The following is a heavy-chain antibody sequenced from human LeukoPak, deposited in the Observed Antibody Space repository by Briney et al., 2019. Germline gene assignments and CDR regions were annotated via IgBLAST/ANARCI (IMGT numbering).Heavy chain of an antibody. CDR2: INPNSGGT. CDR3: ASEEMATITRRFDY. D-gene: IGHD5-24*01. V-gene: IGHV1-2*02. Sequence: ASVKVSCKASGYTFTGYYMHWVRQAPGQGLEWMGWINPNSGGTNYAQKFQGRVTITADESTSTAYMELSSLRSEDTAVYYCASEEMATITRRFDYWGQGTLVTVSS. J-gene: IGHJ4*02. CDR1: GYTFTGYY.